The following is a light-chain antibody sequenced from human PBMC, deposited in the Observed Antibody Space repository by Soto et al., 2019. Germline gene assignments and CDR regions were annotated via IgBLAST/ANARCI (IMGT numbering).Light chain of an antibody. V-gene: IGKV1-5*01. CDR2: DAS. Sequence: DIQMTQSPSTLSASVGDRVTITCRASQSISSWLAWYQQKPGEAPKLLIYDASSLESGVPSRFSGSGSGTEFTLTISSLQPDDFATYYCQQYNSYPYTFGQGTKVHIK. J-gene: IGKJ2*01. CDR3: QQYNSYPYT. CDR1: QSISSW.